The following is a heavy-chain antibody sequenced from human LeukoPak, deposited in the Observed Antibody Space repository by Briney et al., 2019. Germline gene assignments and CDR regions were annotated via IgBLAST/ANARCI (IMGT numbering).Heavy chain of an antibody. V-gene: IGHV4-39*01. CDR2: IYDSGST. J-gene: IGHJ3*02. Sequence: PSETLSLTCTVSGGSIRSSYYYWGWIRQPPGKGLEWIGSIYDSGSTYYNPSLKSRVTISVDTSKNQFSLKLNSVTAADTAVYYCARGSGAFDIWGQGTMVTVSS. D-gene: IGHD3-10*01. CDR3: ARGSGAFDI. CDR1: GGSIRSSYYY.